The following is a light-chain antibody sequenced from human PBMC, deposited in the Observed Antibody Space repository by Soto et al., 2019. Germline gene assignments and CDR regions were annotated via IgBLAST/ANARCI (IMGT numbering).Light chain of an antibody. CDR1: SGDIGSYNR. CDR2: EVT. CDR3: SSYTNISTRACV. Sequence: QSALTQPASVSGSPGQSITISCTGTSGDIGSYNRVPWYQQHPGKAPKLIIYEVTDRPSGVPNRFSGSKSGNTASLTITGLLAEEEAEYYCSSYTNISTRACVFGGGTKLTVL. V-gene: IGLV2-14*01. J-gene: IGLJ1*01.